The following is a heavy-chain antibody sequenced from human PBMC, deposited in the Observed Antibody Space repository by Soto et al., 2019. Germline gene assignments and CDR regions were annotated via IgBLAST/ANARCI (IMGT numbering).Heavy chain of an antibody. CDR1: AGSISSYC. Sequence: SQKLCLTWSVSAGSISSYCCLWFRQPPEKGQEWIGYIYYSGSTNYNPSLKSRVTISVDTSKNQFSLKLSSVTAADTAVYFCARHWCTNCNFDFWGQG. CDR2: IYYSGST. V-gene: IGHV4-59*08. J-gene: IGHJ4*02. CDR3: ARHWCTNCNFDF. D-gene: IGHD2-2*01.